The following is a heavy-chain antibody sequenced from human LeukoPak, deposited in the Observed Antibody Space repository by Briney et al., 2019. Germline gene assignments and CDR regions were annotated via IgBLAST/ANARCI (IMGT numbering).Heavy chain of an antibody. Sequence: GGSLRLSCAASGFTFSDYNMRWIRQAPAKGLEWVSSISRSGSTKYYADSVKGRFTISRDNAKNSLFLQMNSLRAEDTAVYYCASVLRYCSGGNCYSGGLGYMDVWGKGTTVTISS. D-gene: IGHD2-15*01. J-gene: IGHJ6*03. CDR3: ASVLRYCSGGNCYSGGLGYMDV. CDR2: ISRSGSTK. V-gene: IGHV3-11*01. CDR1: GFTFSDYN.